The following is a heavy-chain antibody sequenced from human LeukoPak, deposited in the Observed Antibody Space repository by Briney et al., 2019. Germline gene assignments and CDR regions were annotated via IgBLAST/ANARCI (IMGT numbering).Heavy chain of an antibody. J-gene: IGHJ5*02. Sequence: SVKVSCKASGGTFSSYGISWVRQAPGQGLEWMGGIIPIFGTANYAQKFQGRVTITTDESTSTAYMELSSLRSEDTAVYYCARARSPSSGYLLRDHNWFDPWGQGTLVTVSS. V-gene: IGHV1-69*05. CDR3: ARARSPSSGYLLRDHNWFDP. CDR2: IIPIFGTA. CDR1: GGTFSSYG. D-gene: IGHD3-22*01.